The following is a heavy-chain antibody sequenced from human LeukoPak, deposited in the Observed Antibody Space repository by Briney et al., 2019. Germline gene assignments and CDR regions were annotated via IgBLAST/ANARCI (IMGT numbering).Heavy chain of an antibody. CDR1: GLTFDDYA. CDR2: ISWNSVNV. D-gene: IGHD1-26*01. V-gene: IGHV3-9*01. CDR3: AKGRLVGASLNDAFDI. J-gene: IGHJ3*02. Sequence: GGSLRLSCAASGLTFDDYAMHWVRQVPGKGLEWVSGISWNSVNVAYADSVKGRFTISRDNAKNSLYVQMNSLRAEDTALYYCAKGRLVGASLNDAFDIWGQGTMVTVSS.